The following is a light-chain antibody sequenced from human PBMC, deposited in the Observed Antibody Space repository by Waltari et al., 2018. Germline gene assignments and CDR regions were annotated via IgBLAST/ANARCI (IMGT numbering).Light chain of an antibody. Sequence: DIVMTQSPDSLAVSLGERATIHCKSSQSVLSSSNNKNYLGWYQPKPCQPPKLLVSWASTRESGVPDRFSGSGSGTDFTLTISSLQAEDVAVYYCQQCYNFPYTFGQGTKLEIK. CDR1: QSVLSSSNNKNY. CDR2: WAS. V-gene: IGKV4-1*01. CDR3: QQCYNFPYT. J-gene: IGKJ2*01.